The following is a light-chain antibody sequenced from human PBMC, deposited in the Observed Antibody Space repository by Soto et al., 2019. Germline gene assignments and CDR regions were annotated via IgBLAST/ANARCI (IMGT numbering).Light chain of an antibody. CDR2: DVT. V-gene: IGLV2-11*01. J-gene: IGLJ1*01. CDR1: SSDIGAYNY. Sequence: QSVLTQPRSVSGSPGQSVTISCTGTSSDIGAYNYVSWYQQHPGKAPKLMIHDVTQRPSGVPNRFSGSKSGNTASLTISGLQAEDEADYYCCSYAGSYVFGTGTKVTVL. CDR3: CSYAGSYV.